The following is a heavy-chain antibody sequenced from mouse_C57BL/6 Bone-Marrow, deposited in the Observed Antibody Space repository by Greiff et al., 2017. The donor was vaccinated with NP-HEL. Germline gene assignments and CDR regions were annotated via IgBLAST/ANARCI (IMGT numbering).Heavy chain of an antibody. CDR3: ARLGDYDGYYFDY. J-gene: IGHJ2*01. CDR1: GYAFSSYW. CDR2: IYPGDGDT. V-gene: IGHV1-80*01. D-gene: IGHD2-4*01. Sequence: VQLQQSGAELVKPGASVKISCKASGYAFSSYWMNWVKQRPGKGLEWIGQIYPGDGDTNYNGKFKGKATLTADKSSSTAYMQLSSLTSEDSAVYFCARLGDYDGYYFDYWGQGTTHTVSS.